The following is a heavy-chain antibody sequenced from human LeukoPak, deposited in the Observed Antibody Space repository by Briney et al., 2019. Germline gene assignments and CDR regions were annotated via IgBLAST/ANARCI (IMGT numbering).Heavy chain of an antibody. V-gene: IGHV1-2*02. Sequence: ASVKVSCKASGYTFTGYYMHWVRQAPGQGLEWMGWINPNSGGTNYAQKFQGRVTMTRDTSISTAYMELSRLRSDDTAVYYCARASTTTMIVVVAYFDYWGQGTLVTVSS. CDR1: GYTFTGYY. D-gene: IGHD3-22*01. CDR2: INPNSGGT. J-gene: IGHJ4*02. CDR3: ARASTTTMIVVVAYFDY.